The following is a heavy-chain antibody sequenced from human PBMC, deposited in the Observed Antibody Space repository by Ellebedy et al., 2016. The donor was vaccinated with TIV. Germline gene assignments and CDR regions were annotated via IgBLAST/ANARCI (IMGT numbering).Heavy chain of an antibody. CDR3: ANSGGSYYDYYYYGMDV. CDR1: GFTFRSYA. J-gene: IGHJ6*02. V-gene: IGHV3-23*01. CDR2: ISGSGGST. D-gene: IGHD3-10*01. Sequence: GGSLRLSCAASGFTFRSYAMSWVRQAPGKGLEWVSAISGSGGSTYYADSVKGRFTISRDNSKNTLYLQMNSLRAEETAVYYGANSGGSYYDYYYYGMDVWGQGTTVTGS.